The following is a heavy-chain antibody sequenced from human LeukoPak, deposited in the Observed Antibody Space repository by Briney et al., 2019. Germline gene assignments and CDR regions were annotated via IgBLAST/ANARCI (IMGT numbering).Heavy chain of an antibody. CDR1: GFTFSNYA. CDR3: ARDHHRRLYDSQARDTFDF. Sequence: GGSLRLSCAASGFTFSNYAMHWVRQAPGKGLEWVAVISYDESNKYYAHSVKGRFTISRDNSKNTLYLQMSSLRAEDTAVYYCARDHHRRLYDSQARDTFDFWGQGTMVTASS. V-gene: IGHV3-30*04. J-gene: IGHJ3*01. D-gene: IGHD3-22*01. CDR2: ISYDESNK.